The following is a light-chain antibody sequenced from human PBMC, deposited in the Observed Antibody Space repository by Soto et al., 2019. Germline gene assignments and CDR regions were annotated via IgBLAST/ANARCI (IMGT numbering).Light chain of an antibody. CDR1: QSISSY. CDR3: EQCYSTPST. V-gene: IGKV1-39*01. J-gene: IGKJ3*01. CDR2: AAS. Sequence: DIQMTQSPSSLSASVGDRVTITCRASQSISSYLNWYQQKPGKAPKLLIYAASSLQSGVPSRFSGSGSGTDFTLTISLLHPEDFADDYCEQCYSTPSTFDPGTKVD.